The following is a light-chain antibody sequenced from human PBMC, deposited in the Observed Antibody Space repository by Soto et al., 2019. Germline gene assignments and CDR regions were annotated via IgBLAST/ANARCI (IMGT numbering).Light chain of an antibody. CDR3: HQYNSYPWT. CDR1: QSIRIW. CDR2: DAS. Sequence: IQMTHSPSTLSASLGEIVTMTFRAIQSIRIWFAWHQQKPGKAPKLLISDASSLESGVPSRFSGSGSGTEFTLTISSLQPDDFATYYCHQYNSYPWTLGQGTKV. J-gene: IGKJ1*01. V-gene: IGKV1-5*01.